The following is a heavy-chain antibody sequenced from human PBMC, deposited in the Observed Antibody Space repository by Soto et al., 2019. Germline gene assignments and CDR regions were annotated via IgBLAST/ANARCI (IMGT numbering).Heavy chain of an antibody. D-gene: IGHD2-2*01. CDR3: ARRYCSSTSCFTLVGAFDY. CDR2: IYPGDSDT. J-gene: IGHJ4*02. CDR1: GYSFTSYW. V-gene: IGHV5-51*01. Sequence: PGESLKISCKGSGYSFTSYWIGWVRQMPGKGLEWMGIIYPGDSDTRYSPSFQGQVTISADKSISTAYLQWSSLKASDTAMYYCARRYCSSTSCFTLVGAFDYWGQGTLVTVSS.